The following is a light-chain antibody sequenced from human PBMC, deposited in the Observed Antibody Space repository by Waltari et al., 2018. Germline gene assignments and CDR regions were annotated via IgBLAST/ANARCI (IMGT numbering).Light chain of an antibody. CDR2: GAS. CDR3: QQYDGSSVT. Sequence: GERVTLSCRASQTISGSWLTWYQQKPGQAPRLVIYGASIRATAIPDRFSGSGSGTDFTLTISRLEPEDFAVYYCQQYDGSSVTFGGG. J-gene: IGKJ4*01. V-gene: IGKV3-20*01. CDR1: QTISGSW.